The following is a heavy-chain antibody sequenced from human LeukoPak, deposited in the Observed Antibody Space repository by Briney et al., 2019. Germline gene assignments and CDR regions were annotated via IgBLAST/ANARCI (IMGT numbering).Heavy chain of an antibody. CDR3: ARTDTAMASGY. CDR1: GGSISSGSYY. J-gene: IGHJ4*02. CDR2: IYTSGST. V-gene: IGHV4-61*02. Sequence: SETLSLTCTVSGGSISSGSYYWSWIPQPAGKGLEWIGRIYTSGSTNYNPSLKSRVTISVDTSKNQFSLKLSSVTAADTAVYYCARTDTAMASGYWGQGTLVTVSS. D-gene: IGHD5-18*01.